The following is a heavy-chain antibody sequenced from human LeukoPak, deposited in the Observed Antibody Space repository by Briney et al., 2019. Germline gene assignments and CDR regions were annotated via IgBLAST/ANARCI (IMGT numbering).Heavy chain of an antibody. CDR2: IYYGGST. J-gene: IGHJ3*01. D-gene: IGHD3-22*01. V-gene: IGHV4-39*07. CDR1: GGSVSSTHY. Sequence: SETLSLTCTVSGGSVSSTHYWGWIRQPPGKGLEWIGSIYYGGSTYYNASLRSRVTTSVDTSENQFSLKLSSVTAADTAVYYCAKSTYYYDTFVNAFDFWGQGTMVTVSS. CDR3: AKSTYYYDTFVNAFDF.